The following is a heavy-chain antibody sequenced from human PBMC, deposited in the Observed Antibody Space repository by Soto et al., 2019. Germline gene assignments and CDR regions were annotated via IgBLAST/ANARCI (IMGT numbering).Heavy chain of an antibody. D-gene: IGHD6-19*01. Sequence: PGGSLRLSCAASAFTVRSNYMSWVRQAPGKGLEWVSTISSDGGTYYTDSVKGRFAISRDNSKNTLYLHMNSLTAEDTAVYYCARDVMSVAGSADYWGQGTLVTVSS. V-gene: IGHV3-53*01. CDR1: AFTVRSNY. CDR3: ARDVMSVAGSADY. CDR2: ISSDGGT. J-gene: IGHJ4*02.